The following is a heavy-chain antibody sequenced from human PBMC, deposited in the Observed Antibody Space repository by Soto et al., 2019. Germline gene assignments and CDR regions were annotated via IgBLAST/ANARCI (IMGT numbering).Heavy chain of an antibody. CDR1: GFTFSNHA. J-gene: IGHJ4*02. CDR2: ISDSGST. V-gene: IGHV3-23*01. CDR3: ARDPGGHYCTSTSCLYFFDQ. Sequence: EVQLLESGGALVQPAGSLRLSCAASGFTFSNHAMNWVRQAPGKGLEWVSTISDSGSTYYADSVKGPFTISRDNSKNTLYLQMDNLRAKDTAVYYCARDPGGHYCTSTSCLYFFDQWGQGTLVSVSS. D-gene: IGHD2-2*01.